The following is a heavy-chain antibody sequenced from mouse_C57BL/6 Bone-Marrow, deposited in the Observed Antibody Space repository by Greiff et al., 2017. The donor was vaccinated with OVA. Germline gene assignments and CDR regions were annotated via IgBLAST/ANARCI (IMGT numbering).Heavy chain of an antibody. Sequence: QVQLKQPGAELVRPGSSVKLSCKASGYTFTSYWMHWVKQRPIQGLEWIGNIDPSDSETHYNQKFKDKATLTVDKSSSTAYMQLSSLTSEDSAVYYCALYYYGSSYWAMDYWGQGTSVTVSS. CDR2: IDPSDSET. D-gene: IGHD1-1*01. CDR3: ALYYYGSSYWAMDY. CDR1: GYTFTSYW. J-gene: IGHJ4*01. V-gene: IGHV1-52*01.